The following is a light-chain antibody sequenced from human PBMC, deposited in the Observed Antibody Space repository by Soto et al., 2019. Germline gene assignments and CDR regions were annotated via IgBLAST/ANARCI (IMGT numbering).Light chain of an antibody. CDR2: GAS. CDR3: QQRNIWPPVT. Sequence: EIVLTQFPATLSLSPGDGAPLSCRASQSVSSYLAWYPQKRGQAPRLLIYGASTRATGIPARFSGSGSGTDFTLTISSLEPEDSAVYYCQQRNIWPPVTFGQGTRLEIK. J-gene: IGKJ5*01. V-gene: IGKV3-11*01. CDR1: QSVSSY.